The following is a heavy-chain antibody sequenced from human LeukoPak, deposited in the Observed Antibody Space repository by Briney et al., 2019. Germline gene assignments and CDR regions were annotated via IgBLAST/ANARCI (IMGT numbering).Heavy chain of an antibody. CDR1: GYTFTNHW. CDR2: IYPSDSDR. V-gene: IGHV5-51*01. D-gene: IGHD4-11*01. J-gene: IGHJ4*02. Sequence: GESLKISCQASGYTFTNHWIGWVRLMPGRGLEWMGIIYPSDSDRRYSPSFQGQVTISTDKSISAAYLEWNSLEASDTAIYYCVRSQDSDYSPFDYWGQGTLVSVSS. CDR3: VRSQDSDYSPFDY.